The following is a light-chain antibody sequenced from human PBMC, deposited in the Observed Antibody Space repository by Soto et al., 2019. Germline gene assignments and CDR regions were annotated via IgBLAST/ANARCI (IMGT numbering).Light chain of an antibody. Sequence: IVLTQSPGTLALCPGERDTVSCRASQSVSSNYLAWYQHKPGQAPRLLIYGASSRATGIPDRFSGSGSGTDFTLTISRLEPEDFAVYYCQHYGSSPETFCQGTKVDI. CDR1: QSVSSNY. V-gene: IGKV3-20*01. J-gene: IGKJ1*01. CDR2: GAS. CDR3: QHYGSSPET.